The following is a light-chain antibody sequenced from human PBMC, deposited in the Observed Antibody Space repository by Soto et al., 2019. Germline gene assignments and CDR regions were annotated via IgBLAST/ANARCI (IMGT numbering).Light chain of an antibody. CDR2: DAS. CDR1: QNVGNF. V-gene: IGKV3-11*01. Sequence: EIVLTQSPATLSLSPGERAALSCRASQNVGNFLAGYQQKPGQAPRHLIYDASNRPPGIPDRFSGSGSGTDFTNATSTPDSENFAVYDCEEGFNCPATFGRGNKVEIK. CDR3: EEGFNCPAT. J-gene: IGKJ1*01.